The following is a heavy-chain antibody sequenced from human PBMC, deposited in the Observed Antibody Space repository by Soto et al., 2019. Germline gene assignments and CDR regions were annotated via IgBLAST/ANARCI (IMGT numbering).Heavy chain of an antibody. CDR2: INYSGST. D-gene: IGHD2-21*01. Sequence: TLSLTCSVFCGSIRASCFYWSWIRQHPGKGLEWIGYINYSGSTDYNPSLKSRLTISVDLSKSQISLQLTSVTAADTAVYFCARENCGGDTCFFDFWGQGTPVTVSS. CDR1: CGSIRASCFY. J-gene: IGHJ4*02. V-gene: IGHV4-31*03. CDR3: ARENCGGDTCFFDF.